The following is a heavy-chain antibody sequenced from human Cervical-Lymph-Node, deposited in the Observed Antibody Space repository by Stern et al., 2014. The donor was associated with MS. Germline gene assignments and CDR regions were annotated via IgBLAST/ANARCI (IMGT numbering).Heavy chain of an antibody. CDR3: ASGGEVDGGDV. D-gene: IGHD1-26*01. V-gene: IGHV1-46*01. Sequence: PLVQSGAEVKKPGASVKVSCKASGYTLTVFYIHCVRQAPGHGLEWMGTNSPRGCSTTYAQNFQGRVTMTRDTSTSTVYMELSSLRSEDTAIYYCASGGEVDGGDVWGQGTTVTVFS. CDR1: GYTLTVFY. J-gene: IGHJ6*02. CDR2: NSPRGCST.